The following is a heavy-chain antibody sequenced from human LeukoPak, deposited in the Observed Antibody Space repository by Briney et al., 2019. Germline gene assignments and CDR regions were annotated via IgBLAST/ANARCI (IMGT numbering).Heavy chain of an antibody. CDR3: ATGKFSGYYDY. Sequence: SETLSLTCTVSGGSLGSSTNYGGWVRQTPGKGMEWIGSMYYGGTTYYNPSLKSRLTLSVDTSKNQISLRLHSVTAADSAVYSCATGKFSGYYDYWGQGTLVTVSS. CDR1: GGSLGSSTNY. J-gene: IGHJ4*02. D-gene: IGHD3-22*01. V-gene: IGHV4-39*01. CDR2: MYYGGTT.